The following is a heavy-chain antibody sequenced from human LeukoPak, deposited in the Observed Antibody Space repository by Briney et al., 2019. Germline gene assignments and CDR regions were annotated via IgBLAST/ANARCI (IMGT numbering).Heavy chain of an antibody. CDR3: AKAATMIVVVITTY. D-gene: IGHD3-22*01. J-gene: IGHJ4*02. V-gene: IGHV3-23*01. CDR2: ISAGGSTT. CDR1: GFTFSIYA. Sequence: PGGSLRLSCAASGFTFSIYAMSWVRQAPGKGLEWVSAISAGGSTTYYADSVKGRFTISRDNSKNTLFLQMNSLRAEDTAVYYCAKAATMIVVVITTYWGQGTLVTVSS.